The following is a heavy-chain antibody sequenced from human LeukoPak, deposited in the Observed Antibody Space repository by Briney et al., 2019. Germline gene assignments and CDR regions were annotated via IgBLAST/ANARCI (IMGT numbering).Heavy chain of an antibody. CDR1: GFTFSDYH. CDR2: ISSSGDII. V-gene: IGHV3-11*01. D-gene: IGHD6-13*01. CDR3: ARRNHSSGWSPNEFYFDY. J-gene: IGHJ4*02. Sequence: SGGSLRLSCAASGFTFSDYHMSWIRQAPGKGLEWGSYISSSGDIIYYAHSVKGRFTISRDNAKASLYLQMNSLRADDTAVCYCARRNHSSGWSPNEFYFDYWGQGTLVTVSS.